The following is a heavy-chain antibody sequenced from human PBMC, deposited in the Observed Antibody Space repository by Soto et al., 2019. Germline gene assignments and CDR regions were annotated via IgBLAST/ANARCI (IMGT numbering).Heavy chain of an antibody. V-gene: IGHV4-61*01. CDR2: IFYTGST. Sequence: QVHLQESGPGQVKPSETLSLICTVSGGSVNSDNYYWSWIRQPPGRGLEWIGYIFYTGSTNYNPSLKSRVTISIDTSRNQFSLKLGSVTAADTAVYYCAREFSNSPEAFDSWGQGSLVTVSS. D-gene: IGHD6-6*01. CDR1: GGSVNSDNYY. J-gene: IGHJ4*02. CDR3: AREFSNSPEAFDS.